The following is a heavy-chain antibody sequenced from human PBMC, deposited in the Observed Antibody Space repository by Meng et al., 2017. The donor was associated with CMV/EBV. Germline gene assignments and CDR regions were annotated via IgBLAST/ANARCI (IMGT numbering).Heavy chain of an antibody. D-gene: IGHD1-7*01. CDR3: AREFFNWNYSVVAFDI. CDR1: GFTFSSYA. CDR2: ISYDGSNK. J-gene: IGHJ3*02. V-gene: IGHV3-30*04. Sequence: GGSLRLSCAASGFTFSSYAMHWVRQAPGKGLEWVAVISYDGSNKYYADSVKGRFTISRDNSKNTLYLQMNSLRAEDTAVYYCAREFFNWNYSVVAFDIWGQGTTVTVSS.